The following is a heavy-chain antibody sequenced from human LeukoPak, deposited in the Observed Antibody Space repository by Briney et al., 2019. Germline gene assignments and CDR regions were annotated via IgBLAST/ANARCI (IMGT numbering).Heavy chain of an antibody. CDR1: GFTFSSYA. J-gene: IGHJ4*02. CDR2: ISGSGGST. V-gene: IGHV3-23*01. Sequence: PGGSLRLSCAASGFTFSSYAMSWVRQAPGKGLEWVSAISGSGGSTYYADSVKGRFTISRDNSKNTLYLQMNSLRAEDTAVYYCAKCEIQLERRWVPSLDYWGQGTLVTVSS. CDR3: AKCEIQLERRWVPSLDY. D-gene: IGHD1-1*01.